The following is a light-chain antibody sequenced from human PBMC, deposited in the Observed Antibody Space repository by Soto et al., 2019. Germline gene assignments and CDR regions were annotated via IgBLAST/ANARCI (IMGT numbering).Light chain of an antibody. CDR2: ATS. CDR3: QQYDTSPPMYT. CDR1: QSVSTY. J-gene: IGKJ2*01. Sequence: EIVLTQSPATLSLSPRERATLSCRASQSVSTYLAWYQQKPDQSPRLLIYATSTRAAGIPDRFSGSGSGTDFTLTISRLEPDDVAVYYCQQYDTSPPMYTFGQGTKVDIK. V-gene: IGKV3-20*01.